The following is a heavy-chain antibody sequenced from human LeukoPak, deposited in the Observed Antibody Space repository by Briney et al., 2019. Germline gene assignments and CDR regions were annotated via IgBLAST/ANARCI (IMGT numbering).Heavy chain of an antibody. J-gene: IGHJ6*03. CDR2: MNPNSGNT. CDR1: GYTFTSYD. CDR3: ARVRAVGRRYYGSGKTINPYHYYYYMDV. D-gene: IGHD3-10*01. V-gene: IGHV1-8*03. Sequence: ASVKVSCKASGYTFTSYDINWVRQATGQGLEWMGWMNPNSGNTGYAQKFQGRVTITRNTSISTAYMELSSLRSEDTAVYYCARVRAVGRRYYGSGKTINPYHYYYYMDVWGKGTTVTVSS.